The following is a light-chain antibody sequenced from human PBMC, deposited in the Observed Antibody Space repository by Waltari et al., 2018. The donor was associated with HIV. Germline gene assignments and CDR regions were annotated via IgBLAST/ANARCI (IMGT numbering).Light chain of an antibody. CDR3: CSYAGSSTFVV. CDR2: EVS. J-gene: IGLJ2*01. V-gene: IGLV2-23*02. Sequence: QSALTQPASVSGSPGQSITISCTGTSSDDRSYYLVSWYQQHPGKAPKLMIYEVSKRPSGVSNRFSGSKSGNTASLTISGLQAEDEADYYCCSYAGSSTFVVFGGGTKLTVL. CDR1: SSDDRSYYL.